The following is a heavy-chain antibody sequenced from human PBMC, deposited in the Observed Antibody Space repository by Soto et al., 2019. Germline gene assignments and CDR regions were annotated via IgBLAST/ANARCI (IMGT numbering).Heavy chain of an antibody. CDR1: GGSISSSSYY. CDR3: ASGYGSGSYYNAPSYFDY. J-gene: IGHJ4*02. D-gene: IGHD3-10*01. V-gene: IGHV4-39*01. CDR2: IYYSGST. Sequence: SETMYLTCTVSGGSISSSSYYWGWIRQPPGKGLEWIGSIYYSGSTYYNPSLKSRVTISVDTSKNQFSLKLSSVTAADTAVYYCASGYGSGSYYNAPSYFDYWGQGTLVTVSS.